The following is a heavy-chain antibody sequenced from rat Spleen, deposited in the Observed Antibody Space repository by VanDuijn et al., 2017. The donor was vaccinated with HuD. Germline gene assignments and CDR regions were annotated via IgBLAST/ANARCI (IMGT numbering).Heavy chain of an antibody. D-gene: IGHD1-1*01. J-gene: IGHJ1*01. Sequence: QVQLKESGPGLVQPSQTLSLTCTVSGFSLTSYSVHWVRQPPGKSLEWMGVIWTGGSTTYNSLLKSRLSISRDTSKSQVFLKMNSLQTEDTAMYFCARKVFIADWYFDFWGPGTMVTVSS. CDR1: GFSLTSYS. CDR3: ARKVFIADWYFDF. CDR2: IWTGGST. V-gene: IGHV2-1*01.